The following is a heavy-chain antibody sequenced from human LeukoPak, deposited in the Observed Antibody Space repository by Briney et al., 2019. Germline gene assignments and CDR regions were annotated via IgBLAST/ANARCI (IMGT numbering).Heavy chain of an antibody. V-gene: IGHV3-23*01. Sequence: PGGSLRLSCAASGFTFSSYGMSWVRQAPGKGLEWVSAISGSGGSTYYADSVKGRFTISRDNSKNTLYLQMNSLRAEDTAVYYCAKDYRMTTVVDPFNYWGQGTLVTVSS. J-gene: IGHJ4*02. CDR1: GFTFSSYG. CDR2: ISGSGGST. D-gene: IGHD4-23*01. CDR3: AKDYRMTTVVDPFNY.